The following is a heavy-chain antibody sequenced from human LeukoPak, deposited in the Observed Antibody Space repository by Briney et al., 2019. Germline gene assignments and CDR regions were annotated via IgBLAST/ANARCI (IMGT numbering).Heavy chain of an antibody. D-gene: IGHD3-3*01. CDR2: ISGGGGST. J-gene: IGHJ6*02. CDR3: AKHIFGVVTKAVAYYYYGMDV. CDR1: GFTFSSYA. V-gene: IGHV3-23*01. Sequence: GGSLRLSCAASGFTFSSYAMSWVRQAPGKGLEWVSAISGGGGSTYYADSVKGRFTISRDNSKNTLYLQMNSLRAEDTAVYYCAKHIFGVVTKAVAYYYYGMDVWGQGTTVTVSS.